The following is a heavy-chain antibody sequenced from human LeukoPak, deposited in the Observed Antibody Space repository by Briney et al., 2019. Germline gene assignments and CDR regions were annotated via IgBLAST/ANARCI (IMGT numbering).Heavy chain of an antibody. J-gene: IGHJ4*02. CDR1: GGSFSGYY. V-gene: IGHV4-34*01. D-gene: IGHD2-21*02. CDR2: INHSGST. Sequence: PSETLSLTCAVYGGSFSGYYWSWIRQPPGKGLEWIGEINHSGSTNYNPSLKSRVTISVDTSKNQFSLKLSSVTAADTAVYYCARSLVHPHGDFYASWGRGTPVTVSS. CDR3: ARSLVHPHGDFYAS.